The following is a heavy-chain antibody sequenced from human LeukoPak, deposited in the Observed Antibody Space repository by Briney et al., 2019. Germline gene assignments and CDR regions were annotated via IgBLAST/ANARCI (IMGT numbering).Heavy chain of an antibody. CDR2: ISSSSSTI. CDR3: ARDPSLGRELFLPLDY. Sequence: GGSLRLSCAASGFTFSSYGMHWVRQAPGKGLEWVSYISSSSSTIYYADSVKGRFTISRDNAKNSLYLQMNSLRAEDTAVYYCARDPSLGRELFLPLDYWGQGTLVTVSS. J-gene: IGHJ4*02. D-gene: IGHD3-10*01. V-gene: IGHV3-48*04. CDR1: GFTFSSYG.